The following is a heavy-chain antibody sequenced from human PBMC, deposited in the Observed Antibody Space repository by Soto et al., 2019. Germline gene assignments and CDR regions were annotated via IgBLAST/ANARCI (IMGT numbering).Heavy chain of an antibody. CDR1: GFPFRSFP. V-gene: IGHV3-48*02. J-gene: IGHJ6*02. D-gene: IGHD3-22*01. Sequence: AGGARRLSCAASGFPFRSFPMNWGRQAPGGGLEWVAYITSSSDTIYYSDSVKGRFTISRDNGKNSLFLQMNSLRDEDTAVYYCARVVVVIPPGYYYAMGVWGQGTTVTVSS. CDR3: ARVVVVIPPGYYYAMGV. CDR2: ITSSSDTI.